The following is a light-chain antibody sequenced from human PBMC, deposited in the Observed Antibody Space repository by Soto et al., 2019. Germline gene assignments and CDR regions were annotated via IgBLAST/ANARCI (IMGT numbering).Light chain of an antibody. J-gene: IGKJ2*01. CDR1: QAISKY. CDR3: QQFDTLPPA. Sequence: DIPMTQSPSSLSASVGDRVTISCQASQAISKYLNWYQQHPGKAPRLLIYDASSLDAVVPSRFSGSGSGTDFTFTIDSLQPEDIATSFCQQFDTLPPAFGQGTKLEIK. CDR2: DAS. V-gene: IGKV1-33*01.